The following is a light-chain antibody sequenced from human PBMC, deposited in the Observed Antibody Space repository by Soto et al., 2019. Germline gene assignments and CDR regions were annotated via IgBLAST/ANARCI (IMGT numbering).Light chain of an antibody. CDR3: SSYTSSSTHV. Sequence: QSALTQPASVSGSPGQSVTISCTGTSSDVGAYTFVSWYQQHPDKVPKLMIFDVSRRPSGVSDRFSGSKSGNTASLTISGLQPEDEADYYCSSYTSSSTHVFGSGTKLTVL. J-gene: IGLJ1*01. CDR1: SSDVGAYTF. CDR2: DVS. V-gene: IGLV2-14*03.